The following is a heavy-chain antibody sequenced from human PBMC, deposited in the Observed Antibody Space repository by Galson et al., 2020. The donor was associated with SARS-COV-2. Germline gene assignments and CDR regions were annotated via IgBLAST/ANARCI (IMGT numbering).Heavy chain of an antibody. CDR1: GFTFSRYD. D-gene: IGHD2-15*01. CDR2: IGTAGDT. Sequence: GGSLRLSCAASGFTFSRYDMHWVRQATGKGLEWVSTIGTAGDTYYPGSVKGRFTISRENAKNSLYLQMNSLRAGDTAVYYCTRGGGDYGGKSFADYWGQGTLVTVSS. V-gene: IGHV3-13*01. J-gene: IGHJ4*02. CDR3: TRGGGDYGGKSFADY.